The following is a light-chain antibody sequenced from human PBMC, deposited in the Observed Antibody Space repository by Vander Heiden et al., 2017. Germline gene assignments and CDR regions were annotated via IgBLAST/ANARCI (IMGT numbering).Light chain of an antibody. J-gene: IGLJ2*01. CDR2: SNN. CDR3: ATWDGSLNGVV. CDR1: SSNIGRNT. V-gene: IGLV1-44*01. Sequence: QSVLTQPPSASGTPGQRVTLPCSGSSSNIGRNTVDWYQQFPGTAPRLLIYSNNQRPSGVPDRFSGSKSGTSASLAISGLQSDDEADYYCATWDGSLNGVVFGGGTKLSVL.